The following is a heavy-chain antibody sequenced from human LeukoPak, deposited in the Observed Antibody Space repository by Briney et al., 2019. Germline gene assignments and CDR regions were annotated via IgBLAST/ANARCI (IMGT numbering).Heavy chain of an antibody. D-gene: IGHD3-22*01. J-gene: IGHJ4*02. Sequence: SSETLSLTCTVSGGSISNYYWTWIRQPPAKGLERIGYIYNSGSTNYRPSLKSRVTISVDTSKNQVSLKLSSVTAADTAVYYCARRRRGYFDYWGQGTLVTVSS. V-gene: IGHV4-59*01. CDR3: ARRRRGYFDY. CDR1: GGSISNYY. CDR2: IYNSGST.